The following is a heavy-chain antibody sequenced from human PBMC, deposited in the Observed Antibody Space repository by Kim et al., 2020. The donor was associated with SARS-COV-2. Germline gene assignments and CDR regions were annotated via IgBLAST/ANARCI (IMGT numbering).Heavy chain of an antibody. D-gene: IGHD5-12*01. J-gene: IGHJ4*02. CDR3: ARASGYDPYYFDY. Sequence: SETLSLTCTVSGGSISSYYWSWIRQPPGKGLEWMGYIYYSGSTNYNPSLKSRVTISVDTSKNQFSLKLSSVTAADTAVYYCARASGYDPYYFDYWGQGTLVTVSS. CDR1: GGSISSYY. CDR2: IYYSGST. V-gene: IGHV4-59*01.